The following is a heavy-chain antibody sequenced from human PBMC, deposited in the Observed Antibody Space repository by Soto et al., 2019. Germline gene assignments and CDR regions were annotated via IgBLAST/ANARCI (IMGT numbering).Heavy chain of an antibody. CDR2: ISNTGST. Sequence: QVQLQESGPGLVKPSQTLSLTCTVSGDSITRGAYYWTWIRQHPGKGLEWIGYISNTGSTYYNPSLKSRLSISLDTSENQFSLKLTSVTAADTAIYYCARARQYYDCELDPWGQGTLVTVSS. J-gene: IGHJ5*02. V-gene: IGHV4-31*03. D-gene: IGHD3-16*01. CDR1: GDSITRGAYY. CDR3: ARARQYYDCELDP.